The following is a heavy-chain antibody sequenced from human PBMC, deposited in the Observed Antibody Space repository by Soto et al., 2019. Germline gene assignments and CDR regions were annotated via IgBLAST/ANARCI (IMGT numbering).Heavy chain of an antibody. CDR1: GYTLTELS. D-gene: IGHD3-3*01. CDR2: FDPEDGET. Sequence: ASVKVSCKVSGYTLTELSMHWVRQAPGKGLEWMGGFDPEDGETIYAQKFQGRVTMTADTSTSTAYMELRSLRSDDTAVYYCALTGIEWLPAYWGQGTLVTVSS. J-gene: IGHJ4*02. V-gene: IGHV1-24*01. CDR3: ALTGIEWLPAY.